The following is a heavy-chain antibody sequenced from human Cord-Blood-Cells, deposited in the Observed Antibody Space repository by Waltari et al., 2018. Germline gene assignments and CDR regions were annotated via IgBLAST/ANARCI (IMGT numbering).Heavy chain of an antibody. Sequence: QVQLQQWGAGLLKPSETLSLTCAVYGGSFSGYYWSWIRQPPGKGLEWIGEINHSGSTNYNPSLKSRGTISVDTSKNQFSLKLSSVTAADTAVYYCARAPPTPIAAAGDAFDIWGQGTMVSVSS. CDR1: GGSFSGYY. CDR3: ARAPPTPIAAAGDAFDI. D-gene: IGHD6-13*01. J-gene: IGHJ3*02. V-gene: IGHV4-34*01. CDR2: INHSGST.